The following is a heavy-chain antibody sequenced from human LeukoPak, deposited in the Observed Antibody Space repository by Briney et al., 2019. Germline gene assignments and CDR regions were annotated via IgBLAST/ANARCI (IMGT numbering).Heavy chain of an antibody. CDR1: GYTFTTYG. CDR3: ARDLSGSYYPYFDY. D-gene: IGHD1-26*01. J-gene: IGHJ4*02. V-gene: IGHV1-18*01. CDR2: ISAYNGNT. Sequence: ASVKVSCKASGYTFTTYGISWVRQAPGQGLEWMGWISAYNGNTNYAQKLQGRVTMTTDTSTSTAYMELRSLRSDDTAVYYCARDLSGSYYPYFDYWGQGTLVTVSS.